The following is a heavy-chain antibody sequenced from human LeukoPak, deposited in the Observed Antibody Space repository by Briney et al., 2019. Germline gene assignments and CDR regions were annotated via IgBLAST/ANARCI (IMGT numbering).Heavy chain of an antibody. J-gene: IGHJ4*02. CDR1: GDSVSSNSAA. D-gene: IGHD2-8*01. Sequence: SEILSLTCDISGDSVSSNSAAWTWIRQSPSRGLEWLGRTYYRSKWFYEYGLSVKSRITFKSDTSKNQFSLQLNSVTPEDTAVYYCAREQMGFDYWGQGTLVTVSS. CDR3: AREQMGFDY. CDR2: TYYRSKWFY. V-gene: IGHV6-1*01.